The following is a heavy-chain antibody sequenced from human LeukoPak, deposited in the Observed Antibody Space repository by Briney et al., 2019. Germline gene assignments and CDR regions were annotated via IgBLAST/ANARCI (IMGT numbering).Heavy chain of an antibody. Sequence: SQTLSLTCTVSGGSISSGGYYWSWIRQHPGKGLEWIGYIYYSGSTYYNPSLKSRVTISVDTSKNQFSLKLSSVTAADTAVYYCARATADTAMESYFDYWGQGTLVTVSS. CDR2: IYYSGST. V-gene: IGHV4-31*03. J-gene: IGHJ4*02. CDR3: ARATADTAMESYFDY. CDR1: GGSISSGGYY. D-gene: IGHD5-18*01.